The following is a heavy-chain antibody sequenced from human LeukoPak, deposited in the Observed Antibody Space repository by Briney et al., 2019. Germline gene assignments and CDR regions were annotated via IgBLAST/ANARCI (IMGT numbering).Heavy chain of an antibody. CDR2: IIPIFGTA. Sequence: ASVKVSCKASGGTFSSYAISWVRQAPGQGLEWMGGIIPIFGTANYAQKFQGRVTITADESTSTAYMELSSLRSDDTAVYYCARDGTGYSSGWPHVADPWGQGTLVTVSS. J-gene: IGHJ5*02. V-gene: IGHV1-69*13. CDR1: GGTFSSYA. CDR3: ARDGTGYSSGWPHVADP. D-gene: IGHD6-19*01.